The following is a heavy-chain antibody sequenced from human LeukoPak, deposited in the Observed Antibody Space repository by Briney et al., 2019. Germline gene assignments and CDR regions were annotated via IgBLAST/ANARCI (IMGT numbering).Heavy chain of an antibody. CDR1: GYTFTSYV. J-gene: IGHJ4*02. Sequence: ASVKVSCKASGYTFTSYVMHWVRHAPGQRLGWMGWINAGNGNTKYSQEFQGRVTITRYTSASTAYMELSSLRSEDMAVYYCARESAGVYVPEYYFDYWGQGTLVTVSS. CDR3: ARESAGVYVPEYYFDY. V-gene: IGHV1-3*03. CDR2: INAGNGNT. D-gene: IGHD2-8*01.